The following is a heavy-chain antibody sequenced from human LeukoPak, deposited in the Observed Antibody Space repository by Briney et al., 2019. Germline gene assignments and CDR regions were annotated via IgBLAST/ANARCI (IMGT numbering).Heavy chain of an antibody. CDR2: ITLSGGT. Sequence: ASVKVSCKASGYTFTSYAIHWVRQAPGQGLEWMGWITLSGGTNYPQKFQGRVAITCDTSITTAYIDLSRLTSDDTAVYYCARDRYGDGFAHLDYWGQGALVTVSS. D-gene: IGHD5-24*01. CDR3: ARDRYGDGFAHLDY. CDR1: GYTFTSYA. J-gene: IGHJ4*02. V-gene: IGHV1-2*02.